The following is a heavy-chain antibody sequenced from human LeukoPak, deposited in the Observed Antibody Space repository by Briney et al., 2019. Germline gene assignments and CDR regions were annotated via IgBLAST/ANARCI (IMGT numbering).Heavy chain of an antibody. Sequence: GGSLRLSCAASGFTFSNYWMNWVRQAPGKGLEWVANIKQDGSEKYYVDSVKGRFTISRDNSKNTLYLQMNSLRAEDTAVYYCAKDPYDYYDSSGYYYEPYFDYWGQGTLVTVSS. CDR2: IKQDGSEK. J-gene: IGHJ4*02. CDR3: AKDPYDYYDSSGYYYEPYFDY. D-gene: IGHD3-22*01. CDR1: GFTFSNYW. V-gene: IGHV3-7*03.